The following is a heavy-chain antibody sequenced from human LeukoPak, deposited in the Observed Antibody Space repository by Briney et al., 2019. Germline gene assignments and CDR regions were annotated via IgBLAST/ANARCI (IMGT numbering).Heavy chain of an antibody. CDR3: ARERDCSSTSCYDP. J-gene: IGHJ5*02. CDR2: IIPIFGTA. Sequence: SVKVSCKASGGTFSSYAISWVRQAPGQGLEWMGRIIPIFGTANYEQKFQGRGTITTDESTSTAYMELSSLRSEDTAVYYCARERDCSSTSCYDPWGQGTLVTVS. V-gene: IGHV1-69*05. CDR1: GGTFSSYA. D-gene: IGHD2-2*01.